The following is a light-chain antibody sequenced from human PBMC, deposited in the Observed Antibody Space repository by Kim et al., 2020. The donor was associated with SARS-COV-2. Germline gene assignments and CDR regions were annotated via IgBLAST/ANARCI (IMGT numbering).Light chain of an antibody. CDR2: GNS. Sequence: VTISCTGSSSNIGAGYDVHWYQQLPGTAPKLLIYGNSNRPSGVPDRFSGSKSGTSASLAITGLQAEDEADYYCQSYDSSLSGWVVFGGGTQLTVL. J-gene: IGLJ2*01. CDR3: QSYDSSLSGWVV. V-gene: IGLV1-40*01. CDR1: SSNIGAGYD.